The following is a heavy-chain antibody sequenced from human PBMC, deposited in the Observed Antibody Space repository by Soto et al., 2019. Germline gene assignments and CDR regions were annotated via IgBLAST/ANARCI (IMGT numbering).Heavy chain of an antibody. CDR2: ISGSGGST. CDR1: GFTFSSYA. V-gene: IGHV3-23*01. CDR3: AKETEYSSSSFYYYYYGMDV. Sequence: GWSLRLSCAASGFTFSSYAMSWVRQAPGKGLEWVSAISGSGGSTYYADSVKGRFTISRDNSKNTLYLQMNSLRAEDTAVYYCAKETEYSSSSFYYYYYGMDVWGQGTTVTVSS. D-gene: IGHD6-6*01. J-gene: IGHJ6*02.